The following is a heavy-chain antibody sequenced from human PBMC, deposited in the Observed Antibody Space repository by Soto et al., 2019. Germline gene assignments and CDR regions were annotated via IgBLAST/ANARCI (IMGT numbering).Heavy chain of an antibody. CDR3: ARVVGALGHWFDP. Sequence: QVQLVQSGGEVKKPGASVKVSCKASGYTFTSYGISWVRQAPGQGLEWMGRISAYNGNTNYAQKLQGRVTMTTDTSTSTAYVELRSRRSVDTAVYYCARVVGALGHWFDPWGQGTLVTVSS. J-gene: IGHJ5*02. CDR1: GYTFTSYG. CDR2: ISAYNGNT. D-gene: IGHD1-26*01. V-gene: IGHV1-18*01.